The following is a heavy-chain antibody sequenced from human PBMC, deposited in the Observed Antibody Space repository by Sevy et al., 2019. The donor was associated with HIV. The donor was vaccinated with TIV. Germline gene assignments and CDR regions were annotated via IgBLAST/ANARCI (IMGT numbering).Heavy chain of an antibody. CDR1: GGTFSSYA. V-gene: IGHV1-69*13. J-gene: IGHJ6*02. D-gene: IGHD6-6*01. CDR2: IIPIFGTA. Sequence: ASVKVSCKASGGTFSSYAISWVRQAPGQGLEWMGGIIPIFGTANYAQKFQGRVTITADESTSTAYMELSSLRSEDTAVYYCAGYRSSYYYYYGMDVWGQGTTVTVSS. CDR3: AGYRSSYYYYYGMDV.